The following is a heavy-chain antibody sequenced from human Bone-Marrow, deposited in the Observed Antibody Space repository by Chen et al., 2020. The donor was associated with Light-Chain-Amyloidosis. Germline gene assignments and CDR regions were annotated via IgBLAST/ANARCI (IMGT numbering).Heavy chain of an antibody. Sequence: EVQLEQSGPEVKKPGESLKISCKGSGYTFPNYWIGWVRQMPGKGLEWMGVIYPDDSDARYSPYFEGQVTISADKSITTAYLQWRSLKASDTAMYSCARRRDGYNFDYWGQGTLVTVSS. CDR2: IYPDDSDA. V-gene: IGHV5-51*01. D-gene: IGHD5-12*01. CDR3: ARRRDGYNFDY. CDR1: GYTFPNYW. J-gene: IGHJ4*02.